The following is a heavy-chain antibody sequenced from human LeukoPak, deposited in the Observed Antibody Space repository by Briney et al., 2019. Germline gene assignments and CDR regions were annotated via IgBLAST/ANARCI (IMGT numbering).Heavy chain of an antibody. Sequence: GRSLRLSCAASEFTFSNFGMHWVRQAPGEGLEWVAVIWHDGRNQHYADSVKGRFTISRDNSKGTLYLQMNSLRVEDTAVYYCARQTGTYDLDYWGQGTLVTVSS. D-gene: IGHD3-10*01. CDR2: IWHDGRNQ. CDR1: EFTFSNFG. V-gene: IGHV3-33*01. J-gene: IGHJ4*02. CDR3: ARQTGTYDLDY.